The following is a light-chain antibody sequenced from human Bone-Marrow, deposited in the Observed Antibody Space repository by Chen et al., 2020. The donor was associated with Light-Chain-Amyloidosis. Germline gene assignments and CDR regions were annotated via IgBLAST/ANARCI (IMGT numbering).Light chain of an antibody. V-gene: IGLV2-8*01. CDR3: SSYLGNNNWV. Sequence: QSALTQPPSASGSPGQSVTISCTGASRDVGGYTFVSWYQQHPGKAPKLMIHEVSKRPSGVPDSFSGSKSGNTASLTVSGLQAEDEADYYCSSYLGNNNWVFGGGTKLTVL. CDR2: EVS. CDR1: SRDVGGYTF. J-gene: IGLJ3*02.